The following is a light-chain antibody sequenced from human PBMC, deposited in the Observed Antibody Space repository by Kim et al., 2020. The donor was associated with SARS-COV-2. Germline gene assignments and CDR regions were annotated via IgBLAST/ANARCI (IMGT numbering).Light chain of an antibody. V-gene: IGKV1-39*01. CDR3: QQSYNTPLT. J-gene: IGKJ2*01. Sequence: DIHMTQSPSSLSASVGDRVTITCRASQYISSYLNWYQQKPGKPPNLLIYAASSLQSGVPSRFSGSGSGTEFTLTISTLQPEDFATYYCQQSYNTPLTFGPGTKLEI. CDR2: AAS. CDR1: QYISSY.